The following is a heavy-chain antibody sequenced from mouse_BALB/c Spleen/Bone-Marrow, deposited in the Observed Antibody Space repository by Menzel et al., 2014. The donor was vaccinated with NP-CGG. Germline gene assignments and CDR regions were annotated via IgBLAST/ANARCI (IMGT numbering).Heavy chain of an antibody. J-gene: IGHJ3*01. Sequence: DVQLVESGGGLVKPGGSLKLSCAASGFTFSDYYMYWVRQTPEKGLEWVATISDGGSYTYYPDSVKGRFTISRGNAKNNLYLQMSSLKSEDTAMYYCARRWFAYWGQGTLVTVSA. V-gene: IGHV5-4*02. CDR1: GFTFSDYY. CDR3: ARRWFAY. CDR2: ISDGGSYT.